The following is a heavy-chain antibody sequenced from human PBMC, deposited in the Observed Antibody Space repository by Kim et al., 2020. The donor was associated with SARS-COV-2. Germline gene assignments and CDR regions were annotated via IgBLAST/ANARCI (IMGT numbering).Heavy chain of an antibody. V-gene: IGHV4-59*13. J-gene: IGHJ4*02. D-gene: IGHD6-6*01. CDR1: GGSISSYY. CDR3: ARLSSSGSPVEVDY. Sequence: SETLSLTCTVSGGSISSYYWSWIRQPPGKGLEWIGYIYYSGSTNYNPSLKSRVTISVYTSKNQFSLKLSSVTAADTAVYYCARLSSSGSPVEVDYWGQGTLVTVSS. CDR2: IYYSGST.